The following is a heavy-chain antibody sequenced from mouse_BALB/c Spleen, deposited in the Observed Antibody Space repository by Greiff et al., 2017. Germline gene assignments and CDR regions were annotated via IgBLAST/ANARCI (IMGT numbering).Heavy chain of an antibody. CDR1: GFTFSSYA. CDR2: ISSGGST. CDR3: ARGGRGYGSSYDWYFDV. Sequence: EVQVVESGGGLVKPGGSLKLSCAASGFTFSSYAMSWVRQTPEKRLEWVASISSGGSTYYPDSVKGRFTISRDNARNILYLQMSSLRSEDTAMYYCARGGRGYGSSYDWYFDVWGAGTTVTVSS. D-gene: IGHD1-1*01. J-gene: IGHJ1*01. V-gene: IGHV5-6-5*01.